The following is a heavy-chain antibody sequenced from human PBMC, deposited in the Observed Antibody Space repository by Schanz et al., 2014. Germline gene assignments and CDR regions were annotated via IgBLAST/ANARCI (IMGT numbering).Heavy chain of an antibody. CDR2: ITSDGGGT. D-gene: IGHD1-26*01. J-gene: IGHJ4*02. V-gene: IGHV3-64D*06. CDR1: GFTFSDYA. Sequence: EVQLVESGGGLVQPGGSLIISCSASGFTFSDYALHWVRQAPGKGLEYVSAITSDGGGTYYADSVKGRFIISRDTSRNMLFLQMSSLTSDDTVVYYCARSPHYRERKQRSARPTTTNLWGQGTLVTVFS. CDR3: ARSPHYRERKQRSARPTTTNL.